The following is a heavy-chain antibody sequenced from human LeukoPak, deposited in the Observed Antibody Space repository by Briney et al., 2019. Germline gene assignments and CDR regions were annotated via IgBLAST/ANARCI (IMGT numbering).Heavy chain of an antibody. CDR1: GGTFSSYA. CDR3: TRELGGSYNDY. J-gene: IGHJ4*02. V-gene: IGHV1-46*01. Sequence: ASVKVSCKASGGTFSSYAISWVRQAPGQGLEWVGIINPNGGSTTYGQKFQGRVTMTRDTSTSTVYMELSSLTSDDAAVYYCTRELGGSYNDYWGQGTLVTVSS. D-gene: IGHD1-26*01. CDR2: INPNGGST.